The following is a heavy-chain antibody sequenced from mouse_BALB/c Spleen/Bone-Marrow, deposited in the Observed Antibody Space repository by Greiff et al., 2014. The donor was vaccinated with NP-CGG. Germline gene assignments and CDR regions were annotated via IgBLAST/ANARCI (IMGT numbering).Heavy chain of an antibody. V-gene: IGHV1-7*01. CDR2: VNPSTGYT. Sequence: QVQLQQSGAELAKPGASVKMSCKASGYTFTNYWMHWVKQRPGQGLEWIGYVNPSTGYTEYNQKFKDKATLTADKSSSTAYMQLSSLTSEDSAVYYCARIYYYGRDYWGQRTTLTVSS. CDR1: GYTFTNYW. CDR3: ARIYYYGRDY. D-gene: IGHD1-1*01. J-gene: IGHJ2*01.